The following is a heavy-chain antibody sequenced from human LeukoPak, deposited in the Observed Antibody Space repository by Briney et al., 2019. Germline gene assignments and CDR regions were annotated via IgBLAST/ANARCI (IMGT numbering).Heavy chain of an antibody. CDR1: GFTFSAYN. CDR2: IRHDETSK. D-gene: IGHD3-10*01. CDR3: VKDYGSGTCALDY. J-gene: IGHJ4*02. Sequence: PGGSLRLSCAASGFTFSAYNIHWVRQAPGKGLEWVAFIRHDETSKYYIDSVKGRFTISRDNSKNTLYLQMNSLRPEDTAVYYRVKDYGSGTCALDYWGQGALVTVSS. V-gene: IGHV3-30*02.